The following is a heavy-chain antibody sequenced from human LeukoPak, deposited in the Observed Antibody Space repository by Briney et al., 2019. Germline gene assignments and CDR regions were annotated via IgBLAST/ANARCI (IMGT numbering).Heavy chain of an antibody. CDR1: GGSISSSSYY. CDR2: IYYSGST. V-gene: IGHV4-39*07. CDR3: AGDTIFADTFFDY. D-gene: IGHD3-3*01. J-gene: IGHJ4*02. Sequence: PSETLSLTCTVSGGSISSSSYYWGWIRQPPGKGLEWIGSIYYSGSTYYNPSLKSRVTISVDTSKNQFSLKLSSVTAADTAVYYCAGDTIFADTFFDYWGQGTLVTVSS.